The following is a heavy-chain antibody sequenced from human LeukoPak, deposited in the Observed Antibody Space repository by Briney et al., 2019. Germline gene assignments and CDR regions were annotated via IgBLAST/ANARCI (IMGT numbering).Heavy chain of an antibody. V-gene: IGHV4-39*01. CDR2: IYYSGST. Sequence: SETLSLTCTVSGGSISSSSYYWGWIRQPPGKGLEWIGSIYYSGSTYYNPSLKSRVTISVDTSKNQFSLKLSSVTAADTAVYYCARHRPDSAYWPMVRGADFDYWGQGTLVTVSS. CDR3: ARHRPDSAYWPMVRGADFDY. CDR1: GGSISSSSYY. D-gene: IGHD3-10*01. J-gene: IGHJ4*02.